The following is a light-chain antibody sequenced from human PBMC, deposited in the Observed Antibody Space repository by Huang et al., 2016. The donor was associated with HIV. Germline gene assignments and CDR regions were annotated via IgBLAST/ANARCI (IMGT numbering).Light chain of an antibody. CDR1: QSLKSN. CDR3: QQYDYWPPVT. CDR2: GAS. J-gene: IGKJ1*01. Sequence: IVMTQSPVTLSVSPGERAALSCRAGQSLKSNLAWYQQKPGQAPRLLIYGASTRATCVPARFSGRGSGTEFTLTINNLQSDDFAVYYCQQYDYWPPVTFGQGTKV. V-gene: IGKV3-15*01.